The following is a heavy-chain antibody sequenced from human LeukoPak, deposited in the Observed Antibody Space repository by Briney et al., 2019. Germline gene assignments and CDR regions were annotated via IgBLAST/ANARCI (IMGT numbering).Heavy chain of an antibody. V-gene: IGHV4-59*01. D-gene: IGHD1-26*01. J-gene: IGHJ4*02. CDR2: IYYSGST. CDR3: ARRGIGSHFDY. CDR1: GGSIRNYY. Sequence: SETLSLTCTVSGGSIRNYYWSWIRQPPGKGLEWIGYIYYSGSTNYNPSLKSRVTMSVDTSRNQFSLKVTSVSAADTAVYYCARRGIGSHFDYWGQGVLVTVSS.